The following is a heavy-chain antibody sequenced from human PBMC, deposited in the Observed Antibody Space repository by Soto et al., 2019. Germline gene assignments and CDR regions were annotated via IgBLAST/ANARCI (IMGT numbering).Heavy chain of an antibody. Sequence: GGSLRLSCAASGFTFSSYSMNWVRQAPGKGLEWVSSISSSSSYIYYEDSVKGRFTFSRDNAKNSLYLQMNSLRAEDTAVYYCARVSTQGYCSGGSCSDYYFDYWGQGTLVTVSS. J-gene: IGHJ4*02. CDR2: ISSSSSYI. CDR3: ARVSTQGYCSGGSCSDYYFDY. V-gene: IGHV3-21*01. CDR1: GFTFSSYS. D-gene: IGHD2-15*01.